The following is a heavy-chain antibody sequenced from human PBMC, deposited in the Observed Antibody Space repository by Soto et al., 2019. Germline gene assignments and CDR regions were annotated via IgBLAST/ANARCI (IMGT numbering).Heavy chain of an antibody. CDR3: ATHLNQQLVSPKYYYYYGMDV. CDR2: IIPIFGTA. D-gene: IGHD6-13*01. V-gene: IGHV1-69*01. J-gene: IGHJ6*02. CDR1: GGTFSSYA. Sequence: QVQLVQSGAEVKKPGSSVKVSCKASGGTFSSYAISWVRQAPGQGLEWMGGIIPIFGTANYAQKFQGRVTITADESTSTAYMELSSLRSEDTAVYYCATHLNQQLVSPKYYYYYGMDVWGQGTTVTVSS.